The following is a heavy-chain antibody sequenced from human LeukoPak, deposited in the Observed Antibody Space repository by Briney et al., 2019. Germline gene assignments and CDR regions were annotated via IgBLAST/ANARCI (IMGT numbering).Heavy chain of an antibody. CDR3: AKVKSLFIIGY. D-gene: IGHD3-10*01. J-gene: IGHJ4*02. Sequence: GRSLRLSCAASGFTFSSYGMHWVRQAPGKGLEWVAVIWYDGSNKYYADSVKGRFTISRDNSKNTLYLQMNSLRAEDTAVYYCAKVKSLFIIGYWGQGTLVTVSS. V-gene: IGHV3-33*06. CDR2: IWYDGSNK. CDR1: GFTFSSYG.